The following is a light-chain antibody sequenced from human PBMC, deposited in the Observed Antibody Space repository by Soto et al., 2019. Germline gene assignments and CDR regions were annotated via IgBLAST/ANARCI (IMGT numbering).Light chain of an antibody. CDR3: QQYNSYPWT. CDR2: KAS. Sequence: DIQMTQSPSTLSASVGDRVTITCRASQSISSWLAWYQQKPGKAPKLLIYKASSLESGVPSRFSGSGSWTDFTLTISSLQPDDFATYYCQQYNSYPWTFGQGTKVESK. CDR1: QSISSW. J-gene: IGKJ1*01. V-gene: IGKV1-5*03.